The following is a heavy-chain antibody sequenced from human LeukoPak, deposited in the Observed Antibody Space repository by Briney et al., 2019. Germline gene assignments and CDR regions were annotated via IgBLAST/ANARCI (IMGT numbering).Heavy chain of an antibody. J-gene: IGHJ4*02. Sequence: GGSLRLSCAASGFTSSTNWMHWVRQAPGKGLVWVSRISIDGSTTNYADSVKGRFTISRDNAKNTLYLQMNSLRAEDTAVYYCARGGESRAVAVTGIGYWGQGTLVTVSS. CDR1: GFTSSTNW. D-gene: IGHD6-19*01. CDR2: ISIDGSTT. CDR3: ARGGESRAVAVTGIGY. V-gene: IGHV3-74*01.